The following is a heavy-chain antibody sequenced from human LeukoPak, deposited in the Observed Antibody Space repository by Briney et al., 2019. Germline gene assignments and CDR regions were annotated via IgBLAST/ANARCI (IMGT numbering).Heavy chain of an antibody. CDR2: ISSSGSLI. CDR1: GFTFSSCQ. Sequence: GGSLRLSCAASGFTFSSCQMSWVRQAPGKGLEWLSYISSSGSLIYYADSVKGRFTISRDNAKSSLYLQMNSLRAEDTAVYYCARDLESSTSRNFDYWGQGTLVTVSS. V-gene: IGHV3-48*03. CDR3: ARDLESSTSRNFDY. D-gene: IGHD6-6*01. J-gene: IGHJ4*02.